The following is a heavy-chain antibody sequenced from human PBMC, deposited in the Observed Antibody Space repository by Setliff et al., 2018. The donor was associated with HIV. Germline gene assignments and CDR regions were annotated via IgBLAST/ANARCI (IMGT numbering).Heavy chain of an antibody. CDR3: ARLGSGWSDSYYYAMDI. D-gene: IGHD6-19*01. Sequence: GASVKVSCKASGYTFTGYYMHWVRQAPGQGLEWMGWINPNSGGTNYAQKFQGWVTMTRDTSTSRAYMELRSLRSDDTAVYFCARLGSGWSDSYYYAMDIWGQGTTVTVSS. J-gene: IGHJ6*02. CDR1: GYTFTGYY. CDR2: INPNSGGT. V-gene: IGHV1-2*04.